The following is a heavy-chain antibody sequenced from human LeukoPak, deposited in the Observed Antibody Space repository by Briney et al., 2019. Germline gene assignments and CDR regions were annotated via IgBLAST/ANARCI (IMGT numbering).Heavy chain of an antibody. D-gene: IGHD3-22*01. J-gene: IGHJ6*04. Sequence: GGSLRLSCAASGFPFKSYAMSWVRQAPGKGLEWISYISSGVTTEYYADSVKGRFTISRDDARDSLYLQMESLRAEDTAVYYCAKAAIKYYYDSSGYYPVWGKGTTVTVSS. CDR1: GFPFKSYA. CDR2: ISSGVTTE. V-gene: IGHV3-23*01. CDR3: AKAAIKYYYDSSGYYPV.